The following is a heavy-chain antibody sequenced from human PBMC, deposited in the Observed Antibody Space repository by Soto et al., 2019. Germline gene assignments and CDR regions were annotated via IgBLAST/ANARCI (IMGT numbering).Heavy chain of an antibody. V-gene: IGHV3-23*01. CDR3: VKGYRSSGYYFDY. Sequence: PGGSLRLSCAASGFTFSSYAMGWVRQAPGKGLEWVSAITDSGGSTYYADSVKGRFTISRDNSENTLYLQMNSLRAEDTALYYCVKGYRSSGYYFDYWGQGTLVTVSS. J-gene: IGHJ4*02. CDR2: ITDSGGST. D-gene: IGHD3-22*01. CDR1: GFTFSSYA.